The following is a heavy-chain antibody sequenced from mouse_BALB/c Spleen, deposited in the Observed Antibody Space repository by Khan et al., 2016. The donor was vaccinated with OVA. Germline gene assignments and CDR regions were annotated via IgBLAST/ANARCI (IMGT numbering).Heavy chain of an antibody. CDR2: ISYSGVT. CDR1: GYSITSGYA. D-gene: IGHD1-1*01. J-gene: IGHJ2*01. Sequence: EVQLVESGPGLVKPSQSLSLTCTVTGYSITSGYAWNWIRQFPGNKLEWMGYISYSGVTSYTPSLKSRISITRDTSKNQFFLQLNSVTTEDTATYYCARGNYSGYYFDYWCQGTTRTVSS. V-gene: IGHV3-2*02. CDR3: ARGNYSGYYFDY.